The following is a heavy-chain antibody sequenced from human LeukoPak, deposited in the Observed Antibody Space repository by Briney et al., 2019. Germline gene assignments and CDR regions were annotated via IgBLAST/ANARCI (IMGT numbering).Heavy chain of an antibody. CDR2: INVDGSIT. Sequence: GGSLRLSCAASGFTFSSYWMHWVRQAPGKGLVWVSRINVDGSITDYADSVRGRFTISRDNAENTLYLQMDSLRVDDTAVYYCAKDPGPHTAFNWFDTWGQGTLVTVSS. CDR1: GFTFSSYW. CDR3: AKDPGPHTAFNWFDT. J-gene: IGHJ5*02. V-gene: IGHV3-74*01.